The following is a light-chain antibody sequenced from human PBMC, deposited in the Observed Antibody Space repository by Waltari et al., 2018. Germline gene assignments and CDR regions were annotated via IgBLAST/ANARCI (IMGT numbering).Light chain of an antibody. J-gene: IGKJ5*01. V-gene: IGKV1-39*01. Sequence: DIQMTQSPSSLSASGGDSVPIPCRASQSVRSYLNWYQQKPGTAPRLLIYGTTTLQGGVPSRFSGSGYGTDFTLTIGSLQPEDFATYYCHHSFSVPGTFGQGTRLEIK. CDR3: HHSFSVPGT. CDR2: GTT. CDR1: QSVRSY.